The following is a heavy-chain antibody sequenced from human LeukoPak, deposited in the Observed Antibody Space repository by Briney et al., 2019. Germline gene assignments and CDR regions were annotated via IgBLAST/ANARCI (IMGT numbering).Heavy chain of an antibody. CDR1: GYSFTSYW. CDR2: IYPGDSDT. V-gene: IGHV5-51*01. J-gene: IGHJ4*02. Sequence: ESLKISCKGSGYSFTSYWIDWVRQIPGKGLAWMGIIYPGDSDTRYSPSFQGQVTISADKSISTAYLQWSSLNTSDTAMYYCARYTDHYYFDYWGQGTLVTVSS. D-gene: IGHD1-1*01. CDR3: ARYTDHYYFDY.